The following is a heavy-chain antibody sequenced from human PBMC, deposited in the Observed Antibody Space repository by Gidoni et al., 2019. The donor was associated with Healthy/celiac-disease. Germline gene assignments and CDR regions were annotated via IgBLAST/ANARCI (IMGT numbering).Heavy chain of an antibody. CDR2: INAGNGNT. V-gene: IGHV1-3*01. Sequence: QVQLVQSGAEVKKPGASVKVSCKASGYTFTSYAMHWVRQAPGQRLEWMGWINAGNGNTKYSQKFQGRVTITRDTSASTAYMELSSLRSEDTAVYYCARVKYSGSSLGYFDYWGQGTLVTVSS. D-gene: IGHD1-26*01. CDR3: ARVKYSGSSLGYFDY. CDR1: GYTFTSYA. J-gene: IGHJ4*02.